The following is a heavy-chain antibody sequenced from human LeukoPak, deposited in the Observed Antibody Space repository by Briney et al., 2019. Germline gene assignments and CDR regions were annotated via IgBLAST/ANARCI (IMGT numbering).Heavy chain of an antibody. D-gene: IGHD3-22*01. CDR2: LSESGTII. V-gene: IGHV3-11*04. Sequence: GGSLRLSCAASGFTFSGYYMSWIRQAPGEGLEWVSHLSESGTIIYNADSVKSRFIISRDNAKSSPYLEMNSLRTEDTAVYYCARDVPASGWSLGYWGQGTLVTVSS. J-gene: IGHJ4*02. CDR1: GFTFSGYY. CDR3: ARDVPASGWSLGY.